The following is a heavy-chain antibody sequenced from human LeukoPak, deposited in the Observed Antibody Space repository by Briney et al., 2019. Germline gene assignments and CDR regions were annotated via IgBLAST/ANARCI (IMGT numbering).Heavy chain of an antibody. Sequence: SETLSLTCTVSGGSIRSRSNYWGWTRQPPGKGLEWIGSIYYSGSTYYNPSLKSRVTISVDTSKNQFSLKLSSVTAADTAVYYCARPGGSGTTWEYWGQGTLVTVSS. CDR2: IYYSGST. V-gene: IGHV4-39*01. CDR3: ARPGGSGTTWEY. J-gene: IGHJ4*02. D-gene: IGHD1-1*01. CDR1: GGSIRSRSNY.